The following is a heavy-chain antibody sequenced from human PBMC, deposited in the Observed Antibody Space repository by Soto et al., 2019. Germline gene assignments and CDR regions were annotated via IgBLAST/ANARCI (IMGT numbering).Heavy chain of an antibody. J-gene: IGHJ4*02. D-gene: IGHD5-12*01. CDR3: ARGIAGVTTITGY. CDR2: INAGNGNT. V-gene: IGHV1-3*01. CDR1: GYTFTSYA. Sequence: QVQLVQSGAEVKKPGASVKVSCKASGYTFTSYAMHWVRQAPGQRLEWMGWINAGNGNTKYSQKFQGRVTITRDTSASTAYMELSRLRSEDTAVYYCARGIAGVTTITGYWGQGTLVTVSS.